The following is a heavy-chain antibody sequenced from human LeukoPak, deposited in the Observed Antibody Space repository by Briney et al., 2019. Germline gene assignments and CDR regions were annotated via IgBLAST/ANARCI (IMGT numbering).Heavy chain of an antibody. J-gene: IGHJ6*04. V-gene: IGHV3-30*02. D-gene: IGHD3-10*02. CDR1: GFTFSYYG. Sequence: PGGSLRLSCAASGFTFSYYGMHWVRQAPGKGLEWVAFIRYDGNDKFYADSVKGRFAISRDTSRNTLYLQMNSLRAEDAAVYYCAKLGVTMIGGVWGKGTTVTISS. CDR2: IRYDGNDK. CDR3: AKLGVTMIGGV.